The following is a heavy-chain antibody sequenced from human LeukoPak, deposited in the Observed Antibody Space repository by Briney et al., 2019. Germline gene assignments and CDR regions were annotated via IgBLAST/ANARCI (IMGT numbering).Heavy chain of an antibody. J-gene: IGHJ5*02. CDR1: GGTFSIYA. CDR3: ARVGVVVPAARTPNWFDP. CDR2: IIPIFGTA. V-gene: IGHV1-69*13. D-gene: IGHD2-2*01. Sequence: GASVKVSCKASGGTFSIYAISWVRQAPGQGLEWMGGIIPIFGTANYAQKFQGRVTITADESTSTAYMELSSLRSEDTAVYYCARVGVVVPAARTPNWFDPWGQGTLVTVSS.